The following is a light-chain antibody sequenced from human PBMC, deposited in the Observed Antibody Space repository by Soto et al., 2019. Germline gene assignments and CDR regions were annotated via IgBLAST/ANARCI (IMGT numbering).Light chain of an antibody. J-gene: IGKJ1*01. CDR3: QQYGDSPFT. Sequence: IQLTQSPSSLSAPVGDRFTITCRASQGISSYLAWYQQKPGKAPKLLIYAASTLQSGVPSRFSGSGSGTDFTLTISSLQPEDFALYYCQQYGDSPFTFGQGTKV. V-gene: IGKV1-9*01. CDR1: QGISSY. CDR2: AAS.